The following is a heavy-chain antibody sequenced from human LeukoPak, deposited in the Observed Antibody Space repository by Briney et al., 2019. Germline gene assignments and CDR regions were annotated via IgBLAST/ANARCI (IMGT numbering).Heavy chain of an antibody. V-gene: IGHV3-48*01. Sequence: PGGSLRLSCAASGVSISAYSINWVRQAPGKGLEWVSYISSSSGSIYYADSVRGRFTVSRDNAKNSVYLQMKSLRAEDTAAYYCANHRSPLPRWGQGTLVTVSS. J-gene: IGHJ4*02. CDR2: ISSSSGSI. CDR3: ANHRSPLPR. CDR1: GVSISAYS.